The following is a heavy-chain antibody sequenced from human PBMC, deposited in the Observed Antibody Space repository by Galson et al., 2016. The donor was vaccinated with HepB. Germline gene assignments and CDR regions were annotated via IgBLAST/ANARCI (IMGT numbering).Heavy chain of an antibody. CDR1: GIIFNNDG. Sequence: LRLSCAASGIIFNNDGVSWVRQAPGKGLEWVAAIRDSDGSTHFGDSAKGRFTISRDKNTVYLHMHSRTGEDTAVYYCGKIPWGSSRHRLWGQGTMVTVSP. D-gene: IGHD3-16*01. V-gene: IGHV3-23*01. J-gene: IGHJ3*01. CDR2: IRDSDGST. CDR3: GKIPWGSSRHRL.